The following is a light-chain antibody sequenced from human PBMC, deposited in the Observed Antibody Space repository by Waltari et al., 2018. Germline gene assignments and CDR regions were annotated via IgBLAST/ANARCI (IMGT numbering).Light chain of an antibody. CDR1: HSVGRAL. V-gene: IGKV3-20*01. CDR3: HQYAAAPLT. Sequence: NVLTQSPGTLSLSPGERATVSCWASHSVGRALVAWFQKKVGQAPRLLMYDAVTRATGVPDRFSGSGTGTDFSLTISGLEPEDSAVYYCHQYAAAPLTFGGGTKVEI. CDR2: DAV. J-gene: IGKJ4*01.